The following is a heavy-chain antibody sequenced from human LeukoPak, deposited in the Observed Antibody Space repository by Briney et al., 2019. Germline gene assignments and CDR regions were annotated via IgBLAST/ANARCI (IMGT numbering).Heavy chain of an antibody. V-gene: IGHV3-11*04. Sequence: PGGSLRLSCAASGFTFSNAWMSWVRQAPGKGLEWVSYISASGRTISHTDSVKGRFTISRDNAKNSLYLQMNSLRAEDTAVYYCARARGPRLGRMDVWGKGTTVTVSS. D-gene: IGHD3-16*01. J-gene: IGHJ6*04. CDR3: ARARGPRLGRMDV. CDR1: GFTFSNAW. CDR2: ISASGRTI.